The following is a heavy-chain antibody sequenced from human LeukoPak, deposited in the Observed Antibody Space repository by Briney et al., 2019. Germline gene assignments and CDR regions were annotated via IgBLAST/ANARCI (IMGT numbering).Heavy chain of an antibody. CDR2: IYTSGST. CDR3: ARGGDDYVWGSYRPNYYYYMDV. CDR1: GGSISSYY. Sequence: PSETLSLTCTVSGGSISSYYWTWIRQPAGKGLEWIGRIYTSGSTNYNPSLKSRVTISVDTSKNQFSLKLSSVTAADTAVYYCARGGDDYVWGSYRPNYYYYMDVWGKGTTVTISS. D-gene: IGHD3-16*02. J-gene: IGHJ6*03. V-gene: IGHV4-4*07.